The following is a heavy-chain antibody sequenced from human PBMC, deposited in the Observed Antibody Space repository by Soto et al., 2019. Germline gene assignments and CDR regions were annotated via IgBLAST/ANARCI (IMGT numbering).Heavy chain of an antibody. Sequence: GASVKVSCKASGYTFTGYYMHWVRQAPGQGLEWMGWINPNSGGTNYAQKFQGRVTMTRDTSISTAYMELSRLRSDDTAVYYCARIKIWGSYREPFDYWGQGTMVTVYS. CDR1: GYTFTGYY. V-gene: IGHV1-2*02. J-gene: IGHJ4*02. CDR2: INPNSGGT. D-gene: IGHD3-16*02. CDR3: ARIKIWGSYREPFDY.